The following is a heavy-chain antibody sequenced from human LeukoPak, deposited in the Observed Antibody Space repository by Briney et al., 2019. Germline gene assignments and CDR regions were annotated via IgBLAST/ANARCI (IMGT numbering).Heavy chain of an antibody. V-gene: IGHV3-48*03. CDR1: GFTFSSYE. D-gene: IGHD3-10*02. CDR2: ISSSSSTI. CDR3: AELGITMIGGV. J-gene: IGHJ6*04. Sequence: GRSLRLSCAASGFTFSSYEMNWGRQAPGRGLEWVSYISSSSSTIYYADSVKGRFTISRDNAKNSLYLQMNSLRAEDTAVYYCAELGITMIGGVWGKGTTVTISS.